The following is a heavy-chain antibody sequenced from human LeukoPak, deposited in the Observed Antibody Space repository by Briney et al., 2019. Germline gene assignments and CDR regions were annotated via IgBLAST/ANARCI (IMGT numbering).Heavy chain of an antibody. Sequence: SETLSLTCAVYGGSFSGYYWSWIRQPPGKGLEWIGEINHSGSTNYNPSLKSRVTISVDTSKKQFSLKLSSVTAADTAVYYCARQGWEWELLGSGSFDYWGQGTLVTVSS. J-gene: IGHJ4*02. CDR1: GGSFSGYY. V-gene: IGHV4-34*01. CDR2: INHSGST. D-gene: IGHD1-26*01. CDR3: ARQGWEWELLGSGSFDY.